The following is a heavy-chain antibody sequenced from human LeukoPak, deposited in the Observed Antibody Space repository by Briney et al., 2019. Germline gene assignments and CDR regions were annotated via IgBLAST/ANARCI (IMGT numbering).Heavy chain of an antibody. Sequence: PSETLSLTCTVSGGSISSYYWSWIRQPPGKGLEWIGYIYYSGSTNYNPSLKSRVTISVDTSRNQFSLKLSSVTAADTAVYYCARGVAAAYYYMDVWGKGTTVTVSS. J-gene: IGHJ6*03. CDR1: GGSISSYY. D-gene: IGHD6-13*01. V-gene: IGHV4-59*01. CDR3: ARGVAAAYYYMDV. CDR2: IYYSGST.